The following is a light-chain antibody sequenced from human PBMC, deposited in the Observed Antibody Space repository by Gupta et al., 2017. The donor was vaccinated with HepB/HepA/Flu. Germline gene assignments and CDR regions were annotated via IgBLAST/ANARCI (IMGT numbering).Light chain of an antibody. V-gene: IGKV1-5*03. CDR1: QSISSW. J-gene: IGKJ4*01. CDR3: QHDNSCSLT. Sequence: DIQMTQSPSTLSASVGDRVTITYQSSQSISSWLAWYQQKPGKAPKLLIYRASSIESGVPSRFSGSGSGTEFTLTISSLQPDDFATYYCQHDNSCSLTFGRGTKVEIK. CDR2: RAS.